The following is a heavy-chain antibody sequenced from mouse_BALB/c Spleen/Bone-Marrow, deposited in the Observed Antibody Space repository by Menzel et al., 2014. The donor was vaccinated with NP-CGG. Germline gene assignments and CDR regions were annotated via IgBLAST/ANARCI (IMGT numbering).Heavy chain of an antibody. CDR2: ISSGSSTI. CDR1: GFTFSSFG. D-gene: IGHD2-14*01. J-gene: IGHJ4*01. Sequence: EVQGVESGGGLVQPGGSRKLSCAASGFTFSSFGMHWVRQAPEKGLEWVAYISSGSSTIYYADTVKGRFTISRDNPKNTLFLQMTSLRSEDTAMYYCARWRYGYAMDYWGQGTSVTVSS. V-gene: IGHV5-17*02. CDR3: ARWRYGYAMDY.